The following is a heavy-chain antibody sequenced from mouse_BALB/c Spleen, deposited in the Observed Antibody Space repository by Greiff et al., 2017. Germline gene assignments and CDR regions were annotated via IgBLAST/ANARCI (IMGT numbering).Heavy chain of an antibody. V-gene: IGHV2-9-2*01. CDR2: LWTGGGT. J-gene: IGHJ3*01. D-gene: IGHD1-2*01. CDR1: GFSLTSYD. CDR3: VRDHYYGYGVAY. Sequence: VQRVESGPGLVAPSQSLSITCTVSGFSLTSYDISWIRQPPGKGLEWLGVLWTGGGTNYNSAFMSRLSISKDNSKSQVFLKMNSLQTDDTAIYYCVRDHYYGYGVAYWGQGALVTVAA.